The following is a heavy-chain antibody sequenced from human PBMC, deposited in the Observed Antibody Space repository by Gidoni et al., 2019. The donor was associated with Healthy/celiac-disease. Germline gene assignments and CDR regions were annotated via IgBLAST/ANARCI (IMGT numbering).Heavy chain of an antibody. CDR1: CGSISSSSYY. CDR3: ARHGVEMATIGNFDY. Sequence: QLQLQESGPGLVKPSETLSLTSTVSCGSISSSSYYWGWIRQHPGKGLEWIGSIYYSGSTYYNPALKSRVTISVDTSKNQFSLKLSSVTAADTAVYYCARHGVEMATIGNFDYWGQGTLVTVSS. CDR2: IYYSGST. D-gene: IGHD5-12*01. V-gene: IGHV4-39*01. J-gene: IGHJ4*02.